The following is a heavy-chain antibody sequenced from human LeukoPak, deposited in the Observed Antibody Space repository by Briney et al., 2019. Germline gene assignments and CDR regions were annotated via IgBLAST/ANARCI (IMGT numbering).Heavy chain of an antibody. J-gene: IGHJ5*02. Sequence: PSQTLSLTCAVSGGSISSGGYSWSWIRQPPGTGLEWIGYIYHSGSTYYNPSLKSRVTISVDRSKNQFSLKLSSVTAADTAVYYCARLSITMKWFDPWGQGTLVTVSS. V-gene: IGHV4-30-2*01. CDR2: IYHSGST. CDR3: ARLSITMKWFDP. D-gene: IGHD3-3*01. CDR1: GGSISSGGYS.